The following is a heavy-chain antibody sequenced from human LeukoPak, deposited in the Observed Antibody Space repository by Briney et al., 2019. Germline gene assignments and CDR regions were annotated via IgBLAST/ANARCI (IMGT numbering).Heavy chain of an antibody. V-gene: IGHV3-30*04. CDR1: GFTFSSYA. Sequence: GRSLRPSCAASGFTFSSYAMHWVRQAPGKGLEWVAVISYDGSNKYYADSVKGRFTISRDNSKNTLYLQMNSLRAEDTAVYYCARSSLRYSSSWYYFDYWGQGTLVTVSS. D-gene: IGHD6-13*01. CDR2: ISYDGSNK. CDR3: ARSSLRYSSSWYYFDY. J-gene: IGHJ4*02.